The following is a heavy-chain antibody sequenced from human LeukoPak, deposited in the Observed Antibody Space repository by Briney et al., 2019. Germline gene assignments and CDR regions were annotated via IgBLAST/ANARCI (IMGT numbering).Heavy chain of an antibody. J-gene: IGHJ4*02. CDR3: ARIKRPWSGYFDY. CDR1: GGSISSGSYY. D-gene: IGHD3-3*01. Sequence: MSSQTLSLTCTVSGGSISSGSYYWSWIRQPAGKGLEWIGYIYYSGSTNYNPSLKSRVTISVDTSKNQFSLKLSSVTAADTAVYYCARIKRPWSGYFDYWGQGTLVTVSS. V-gene: IGHV4-61*10. CDR2: IYYSGST.